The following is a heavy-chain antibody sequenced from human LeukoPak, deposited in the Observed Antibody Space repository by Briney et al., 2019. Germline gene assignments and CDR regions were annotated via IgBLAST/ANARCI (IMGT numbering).Heavy chain of an antibody. CDR3: ARGSYGAVDY. J-gene: IGHJ4*02. Sequence: GGSLRLSYAATGFTFSSYSINWVRQAPGKGLEWVSYISSFSSTIYYADSVKGRFTISRDNAKNSLYLQMNSLRDEDTAVYYCARGSYGAVDYWGQGTLVTISS. CDR2: ISSFSSTI. CDR1: GFTFSSYS. D-gene: IGHD4/OR15-4a*01. V-gene: IGHV3-48*02.